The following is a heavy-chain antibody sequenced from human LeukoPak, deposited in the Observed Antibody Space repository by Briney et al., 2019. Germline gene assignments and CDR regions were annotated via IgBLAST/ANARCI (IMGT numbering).Heavy chain of an antibody. Sequence: SETLSLTCAVYGGSFSGYYWSWIRQPPGKGLEWIGYIYYSGSTYYNPSLKSRVTISVDTSKNQFSLKLSSVTAADTAVYYCARAGVYYYYGMDVWGQGTTVTVSS. D-gene: IGHD3-10*01. CDR1: GGSFSGYY. CDR2: IYYSGST. CDR3: ARAGVYYYYGMDV. J-gene: IGHJ6*02. V-gene: IGHV4-30-4*01.